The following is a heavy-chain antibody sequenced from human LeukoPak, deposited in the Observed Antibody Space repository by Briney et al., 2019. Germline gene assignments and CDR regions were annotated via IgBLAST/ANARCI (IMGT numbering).Heavy chain of an antibody. J-gene: IGHJ4*02. CDR1: GFTFSSYG. Sequence: GESLRLSCAASGFTFSSYGMHWVRQAPGKGLEWVAVISYDGSNKYYADSVKGRFTISRDNSKNTLYLQMNSLRAEDTAVYYCAKELRFLEWLLFNWGQGTLVTVSS. D-gene: IGHD3-3*01. CDR2: ISYDGSNK. V-gene: IGHV3-30*18. CDR3: AKELRFLEWLLFN.